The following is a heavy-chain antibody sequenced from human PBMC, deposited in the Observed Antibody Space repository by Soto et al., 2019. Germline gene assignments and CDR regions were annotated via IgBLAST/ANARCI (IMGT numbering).Heavy chain of an antibody. CDR3: ARGSQGGDSSGQVDAFDI. Sequence: QVQRVESGGGVVQPGRSLRLSCAASGFTFSSYAMHWVRQAPGKGLEWVAVISYDGSNKYYADSVKGRFTISRNNSKKTLYRQMNSLRAEDTAVYYWARGSQGGDSSGQVDAFDIRGQGTMVAVSS. V-gene: IGHV3-30-3*01. CDR1: GFTFSSYA. CDR2: ISYDGSNK. D-gene: IGHD3-22*01. J-gene: IGHJ3*02.